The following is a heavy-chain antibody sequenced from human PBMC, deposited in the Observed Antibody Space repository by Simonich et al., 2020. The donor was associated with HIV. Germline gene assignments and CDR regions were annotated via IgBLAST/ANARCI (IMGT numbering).Heavy chain of an antibody. Sequence: QVQLQESGPGLVKPSETLSLTCAVSGYSISSGYYWGWIRQPPGKGLEWIGSIYHSGTTNYNPSLKRRVTISVDTSKNQFSLKLSSVTAADTAVYYCARNNFWSGWLFDYWGQGTLVTVSS. CDR2: IYHSGTT. D-gene: IGHD3-3*01. CDR3: ARNNFWSGWLFDY. V-gene: IGHV4-38-2*01. CDR1: GYSISSGYY. J-gene: IGHJ4*02.